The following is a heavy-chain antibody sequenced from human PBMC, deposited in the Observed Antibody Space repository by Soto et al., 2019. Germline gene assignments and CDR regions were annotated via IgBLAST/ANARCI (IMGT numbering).Heavy chain of an antibody. D-gene: IGHD2-2*01. J-gene: IGHJ6*03. V-gene: IGHV3-74*01. CDR1: GFTFSSYW. CDR3: ARAMPYYYYYMDV. Sequence: HPGGSLRLSCAASGFTFSSYWMHWVRQAPGKGLVWVSRINSDGSSTSYADSVKGRFTISRDNAKNTLYLQMNSLRAEDTAVYYCARAMPYYYYYMDVWGKGTTVTVSS. CDR2: INSDGSST.